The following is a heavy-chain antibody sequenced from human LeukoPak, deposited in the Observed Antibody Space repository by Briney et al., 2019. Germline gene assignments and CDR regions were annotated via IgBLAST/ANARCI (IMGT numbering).Heavy chain of an antibody. D-gene: IGHD6-6*01. Sequence: SETLSLTCTVSGESISGCYWTWIRQPPGKGLEWIGSLYYSGSTNYNPSLKSRVTISVDTSKNQFSLKLSSVTAADTAVYYCARRHVEYSSSSDPYYFDYWGQGTLVTVSS. V-gene: IGHV4-59*01. CDR3: ARRHVEYSSSSDPYYFDY. J-gene: IGHJ4*02. CDR2: LYYSGST. CDR1: GESISGCY.